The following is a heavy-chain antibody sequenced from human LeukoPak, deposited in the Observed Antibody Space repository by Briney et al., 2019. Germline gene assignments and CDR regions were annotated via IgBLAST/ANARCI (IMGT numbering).Heavy chain of an antibody. CDR2: ISTNTGNP. V-gene: IGHV7-4-1*02. J-gene: IGHJ4*02. D-gene: IGHD5-12*01. Sequence: ASVKVSCKTSGYTFTSYAMNWVRQAPGQGLEWMGWISTNTGNPTYAQGFTGRFVFSLDTSVSTAFLQISSLKPEDTAVYYCARDSATILFDYWGQGTLVTVSS. CDR1: GYTFTSYA. CDR3: ARDSATILFDY.